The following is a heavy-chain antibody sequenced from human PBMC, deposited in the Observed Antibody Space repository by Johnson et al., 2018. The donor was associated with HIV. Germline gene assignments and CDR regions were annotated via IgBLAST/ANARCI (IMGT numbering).Heavy chain of an antibody. CDR1: GFTFSDYY. V-gene: IGHV3-11*04. D-gene: IGHD6-19*01. CDR2: ISSSGTTI. J-gene: IGHJ3*02. Sequence: QMLLVESGGGLVKPGGSLRLSCAASGFTFSDYYMSWIRQAPGKGLEWVSCISSSGTTIYYADSMKGRFTISRDKAKNSLYLQMNSLRAEDTAVYYCARRFFPGITVALDAFDIWGQGTMVTVSS. CDR3: ARRFFPGITVALDAFDI.